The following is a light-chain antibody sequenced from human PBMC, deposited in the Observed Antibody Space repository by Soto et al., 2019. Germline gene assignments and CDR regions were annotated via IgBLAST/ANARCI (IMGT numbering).Light chain of an antibody. Sequence: QSALTQPASVSGSPGQSITISCTGTSSDVGSYNLVSWYQQHPGKAPKLMIFEVNKRPSGVSNRFSGSKSGNTASLTISGLQAEDEGDYYCSSYTGSGTWVFGGGTKLTVL. J-gene: IGLJ3*02. CDR2: EVN. CDR3: SSYTGSGTWV. V-gene: IGLV2-23*02. CDR1: SSDVGSYNL.